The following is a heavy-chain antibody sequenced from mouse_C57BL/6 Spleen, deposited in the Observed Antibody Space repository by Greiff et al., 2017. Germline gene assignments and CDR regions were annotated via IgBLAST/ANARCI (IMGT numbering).Heavy chain of an antibody. V-gene: IGHV6-3*01. CDR2: IRLKSDNYAT. J-gene: IGHJ3*01. Sequence: EVHLVESGGGLVQPGGSMKLSCVASGFTFSNYWMNWVRQSPEKGLEWVAQIRLKSDNYATHYAESVKGRFTISRDDSKSSVYLQMNNLRAEDTGIYYCAVGPPMGWFPPFAYWGQGTLVTVSA. D-gene: IGHD2-3*01. CDR1: GFTFSNYW. CDR3: AVGPPMGWFPPFAY.